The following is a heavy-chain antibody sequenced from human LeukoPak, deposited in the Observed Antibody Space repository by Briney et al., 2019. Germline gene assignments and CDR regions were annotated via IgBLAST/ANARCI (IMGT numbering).Heavy chain of an antibody. CDR1: GLTFSSFG. J-gene: IGHJ4*02. D-gene: IGHD3-22*01. V-gene: IGHV3-21*06. CDR3: ARVDDSGYLWDY. CDR2: ITASSSYI. Sequence: GGSLRLSCAASGLTFSSFGMNWVRQAPGKGLEWVSSITASSSYIDYATSVKGRFTISRDNAKNSLHLQMSSLRVEDTAIYYCARVDDSGYLWDYWGQGTLVTVSS.